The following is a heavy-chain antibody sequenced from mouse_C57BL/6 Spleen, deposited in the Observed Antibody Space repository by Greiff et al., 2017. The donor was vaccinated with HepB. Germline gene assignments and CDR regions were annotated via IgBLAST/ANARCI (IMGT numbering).Heavy chain of an antibody. CDR1: GFSLTSYG. V-gene: IGHV2-2*01. CDR3: ARNPLYDYDGYWYFDV. CDR2: IWSGGST. D-gene: IGHD2-4*01. Sequence: QVQLKESGPGLVQPSQSLSITCTVSGFSLTSYGVHWVRQSPGKGLEWLGVIWSGGSTDYNAAFISRLSISKDNSKSQVFFKMNSLQADDTAIYYCARNPLYDYDGYWYFDVWGTGTTVIVSS. J-gene: IGHJ1*03.